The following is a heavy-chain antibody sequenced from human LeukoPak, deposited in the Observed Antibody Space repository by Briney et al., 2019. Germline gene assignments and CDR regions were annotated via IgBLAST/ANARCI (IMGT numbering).Heavy chain of an antibody. Sequence: ETLSLTCTVSGGSISSYYWSWIRQPPGKGLEWIGYIYYSGSTNYNPSLKSRVTISVDTSKNQFSLKLSSVTAADTAVYYCARKTTGTMSPYFDYWGQGTLVTVSS. CDR1: GGSISSYY. D-gene: IGHD1-1*01. CDR2: IYYSGST. V-gene: IGHV4-59*01. J-gene: IGHJ4*02. CDR3: ARKTTGTMSPYFDY.